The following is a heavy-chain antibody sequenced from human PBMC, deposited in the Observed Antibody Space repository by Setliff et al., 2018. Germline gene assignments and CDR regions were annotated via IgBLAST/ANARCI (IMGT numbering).Heavy chain of an antibody. Sequence: GESLKISCQASGYNFANHWIAWVRLMPGKGLEYMGRIDPGDSYADYSPSFEGLVTISADKSRTTVYLQWTSLQASDTALYLCARLGRERSTFAWLDAWGQGTQVTGS. J-gene: IGHJ5*02. V-gene: IGHV5-10-1*01. CDR3: ARLGRERSTFAWLDA. CDR1: GYNFANHW. D-gene: IGHD1-1*01. CDR2: IDPGDSYA.